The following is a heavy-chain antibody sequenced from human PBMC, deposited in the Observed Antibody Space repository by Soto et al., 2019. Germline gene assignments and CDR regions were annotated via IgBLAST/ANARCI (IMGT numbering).Heavy chain of an antibody. V-gene: IGHV3-23*01. D-gene: IGHD6-6*01. CDR3: AKALSYRIAVRPFDY. CDR2: ISGSGGST. Sequence: LRLSCAASGFTFSSYAMSWVRQAPGKGLEWVSAISGSGGSTYYADSVKGRFTISRDNSKNTLYLQMNSLRAEDTAVYYCAKALSYRIAVRPFDYWGQGTLVNVSS. J-gene: IGHJ4*02. CDR1: GFTFSSYA.